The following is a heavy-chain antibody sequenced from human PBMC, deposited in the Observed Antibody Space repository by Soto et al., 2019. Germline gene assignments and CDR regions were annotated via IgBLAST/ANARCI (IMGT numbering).Heavy chain of an antibody. V-gene: IGHV3-66*01. J-gene: IGHJ4*02. CDR2: IYDTGNT. Sequence: PGGSLRLSCAASGFSVSSNYMSWVRQAPGKGLEWVSVIYDTGNTYYADSVKGRFTISRDISKNTVYLQMNSLRAEDTAVYSCARDSTSDGLDYWGQGTLVTVSS. CDR3: ARDSTSDGLDY. D-gene: IGHD3-3*02. CDR1: GFSVSSNY.